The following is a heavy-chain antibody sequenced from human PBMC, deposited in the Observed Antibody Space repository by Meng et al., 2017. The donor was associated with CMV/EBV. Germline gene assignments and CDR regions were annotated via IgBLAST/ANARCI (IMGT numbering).Heavy chain of an antibody. J-gene: IGHJ5*02. V-gene: IGHV1-69*10. CDR1: GGTFSSYA. CDR2: IIPILGIA. Sequence: SVKVSCKASGGTFSSYAISWVRQAPGQGLEWMGGIIPILGIANYAQKFHGRVTITADKSTSTAYMELSSLRSEDTAVYYCARDRRGVQLERRGWFDPWGQGTLVTVSS. CDR3: ARDRRGVQLERRGWFDP. D-gene: IGHD1-1*01.